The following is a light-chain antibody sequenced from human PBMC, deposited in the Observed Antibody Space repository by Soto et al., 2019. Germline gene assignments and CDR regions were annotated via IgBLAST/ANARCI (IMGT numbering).Light chain of an antibody. CDR2: AAS. CDR3: RQHNSYPWT. J-gene: IGKJ1*01. V-gene: IGKV1-17*01. Sequence: DIQMTQSPSSLSASVGDRVTITCRASQGIRNELGWYQQKPGKAPKRLIYAASSLQSGVPSRFSGSRSGTEFTLTITSLQPEDFATYYCRQHNSYPWTFGQGTKVEIK. CDR1: QGIRNE.